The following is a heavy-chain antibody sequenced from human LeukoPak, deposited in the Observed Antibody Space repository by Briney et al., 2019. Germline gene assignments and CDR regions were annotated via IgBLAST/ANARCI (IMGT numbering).Heavy chain of an antibody. V-gene: IGHV1-8*01. J-gene: IGHJ5*02. CDR1: GYTFTSYD. CDR3: ARKPPSVGMYYDFWSGYYTRYWFDP. CDR2: MNPNSGNT. D-gene: IGHD3-3*01. Sequence: GASVKVSCTASGYTFTSYDINWVRQAPGQGLEWMGWMNPNSGNTGYAQKFQGRVTMTRNTSISTAYMELSSLRSEDTAVYYCARKPPSVGMYYDFWSGYYTRYWFDPWGQGTLVTVSS.